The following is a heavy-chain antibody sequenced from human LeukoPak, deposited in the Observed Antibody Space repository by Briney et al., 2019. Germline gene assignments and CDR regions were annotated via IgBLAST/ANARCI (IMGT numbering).Heavy chain of an antibody. V-gene: IGHV1-2*02. J-gene: IGHJ4*02. CDR3: ASRGYCSGGSCYIADY. D-gene: IGHD2-15*01. CDR1: GYTFTGHY. CDR2: INPNSGGT. Sequence: ASVKVSCKASGYTFTGHYMHWVRQAPGQGLEWMGWINPNSGGTNYAQKFQGRVTMTRDTSISTAYMELSRLRSDDTAVYYCASRGYCSGGSCYIADYWGQGTLVTVSS.